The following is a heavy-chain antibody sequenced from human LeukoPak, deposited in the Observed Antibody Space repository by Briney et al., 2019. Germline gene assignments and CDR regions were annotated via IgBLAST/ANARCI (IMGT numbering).Heavy chain of an antibody. V-gene: IGHV4-4*07. CDR3: ARDLHEHQLPIDDAFDI. Sequence: SETLSLTCTVSGGSISSYYWSWIRQPAGKGLEWIGRIYTSGSTNYNPSLKSRVTMSVDTSKNQFSLKLSSVTAADTAVYYCARDLHEHQLPIDDAFDIWGQGTMVTVSS. D-gene: IGHD6-13*01. CDR1: GGSISSYY. CDR2: IYTSGST. J-gene: IGHJ3*02.